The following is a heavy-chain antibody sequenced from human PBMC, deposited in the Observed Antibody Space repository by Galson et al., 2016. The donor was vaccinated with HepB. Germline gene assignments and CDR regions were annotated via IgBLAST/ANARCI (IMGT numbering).Heavy chain of an antibody. Sequence: LRLSCAGSGFPFSTYAVNWVRQAPGKGLEWVSGISGSGGRTYYADSVKGRFTISRDNSKNTLYLQMKSLRAEDTAVYYCAKEVVRFLHGYGMDVWGQGTTVTVSS. CDR2: ISGSGGRT. V-gene: IGHV3-23*01. CDR3: AKEVVRFLHGYGMDV. D-gene: IGHD3-3*01. J-gene: IGHJ6*02. CDR1: GFPFSTYA.